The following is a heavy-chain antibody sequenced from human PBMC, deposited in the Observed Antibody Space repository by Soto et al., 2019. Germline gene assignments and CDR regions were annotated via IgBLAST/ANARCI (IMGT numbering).Heavy chain of an antibody. D-gene: IGHD2-15*01. V-gene: IGHV3-30*09. CDR3: ARFCSGGRCYAREYYYGMYX. CDR1: GFTFSSCA. CDR2: ISYDGSNK. J-gene: IGHJ6*02. Sequence: PGGSLRLSFAASGFTFSSCAMHWVRQAPGKGLEGVSFISYDGSNKYYADSVKGRFAISRDNSKNTLYLQMNSLRAEDTAVYYCARFCSGGRCYAREYYYGMYXWGQVTTFTVS.